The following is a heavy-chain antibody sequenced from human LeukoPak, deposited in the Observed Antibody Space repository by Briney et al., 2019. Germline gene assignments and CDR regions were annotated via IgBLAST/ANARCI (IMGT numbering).Heavy chain of an antibody. J-gene: IGHJ4*02. CDR1: GFTLSSYA. Sequence: GGSLRLACATSGFTLSSYAIHWVRRARGKGLGWVAYIRSEESNKYYADSVKGRFTISRDIYKNTLYLQMNSVRADDTSVYFCAKGGILGVYYFDYWGQGTLVTVSS. V-gene: IGHV3-30*02. D-gene: IGHD1-26*01. CDR2: IRSEESNK. CDR3: AKGGILGVYYFDY.